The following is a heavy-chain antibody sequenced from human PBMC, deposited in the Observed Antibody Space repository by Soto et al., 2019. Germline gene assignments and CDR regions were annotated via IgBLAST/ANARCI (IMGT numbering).Heavy chain of an antibody. CDR2: IDPDDSDT. J-gene: IGHJ4*02. D-gene: IGHD6-6*01. CDR3: ARQGHGSSSDFDY. CDR1: GYSFNDNW. V-gene: IGHV5-51*01. Sequence: GESLKISCKGSGYSFNDNWIAWVRQKPGRGLEWMGVIDPDDSDTRYSPSFQGQVTFSADKSISTTFMHWRSLEASDTAIYFCARQGHGSSSDFDYWGLGTLVTVPS.